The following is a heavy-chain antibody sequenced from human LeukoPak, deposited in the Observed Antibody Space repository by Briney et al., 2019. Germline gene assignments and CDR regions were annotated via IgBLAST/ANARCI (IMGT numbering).Heavy chain of an antibody. CDR2: MNPNSGNT. CDR3: ARGRNTMVRGEYYYYYMDV. Sequence: ASVKVSCKASGYTFTSYDINWVRQATGQGLEWMGWMNPNSGNTGYAQKFQGRVTMTRNTSISTAYMQLSSLRSEDTAVYYCARGRNTMVRGEYYYYYMDVWGKGTTVTISS. CDR1: GYTFTSYD. V-gene: IGHV1-8*01. J-gene: IGHJ6*03. D-gene: IGHD3-10*01.